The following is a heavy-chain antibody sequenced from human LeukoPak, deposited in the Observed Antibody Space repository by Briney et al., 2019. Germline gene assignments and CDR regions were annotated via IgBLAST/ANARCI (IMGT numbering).Heavy chain of an antibody. CDR3: AREERWLFGSGANIDY. CDR2: IKQDGSEK. D-gene: IGHD3-10*01. J-gene: IGHJ4*02. CDR1: GFTFSSYW. Sequence: PGGSLRLSCAASGFTFSSYWMSWVRQAPGKGLEWVVNIKQDGSEKYYVDSVKGRFTISRDNAKNSLYLQMNSLRAEDTAVYYCAREERWLFGSGANIDYWGQGTLVTVSS. V-gene: IGHV3-7*01.